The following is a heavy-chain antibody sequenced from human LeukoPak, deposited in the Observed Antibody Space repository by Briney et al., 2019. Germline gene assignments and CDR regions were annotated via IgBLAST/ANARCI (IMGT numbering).Heavy chain of an antibody. V-gene: IGHV4-34*01. CDR3: ARDLSAGTPS. CDR2: INHSGST. Sequence: SETLSLTCAVYGGSFSGYYWSWIRQPPGKGLEWIGEINHSGSTNYNPSLKSRVTISVDTSKNQFSLKLSSVTAADTAVYYCARDLSAGTPSWGQGTLVTVSS. J-gene: IGHJ4*02. CDR1: GGSFSGYY. D-gene: IGHD1-1*01.